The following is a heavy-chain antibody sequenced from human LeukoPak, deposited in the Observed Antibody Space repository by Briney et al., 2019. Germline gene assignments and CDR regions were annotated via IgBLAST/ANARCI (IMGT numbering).Heavy chain of an antibody. V-gene: IGHV3-7*01. J-gene: IGHJ4*02. Sequence: HPGGSLRLSCAASGFTFSSYWMSWVRQAPGKGLEWVANIKQDGSEKYYVDSVKGRFTISRDNAKNSLYLQMNSLRAEDTAVYYCARAATYYYDSSGYYWGQGTLVTVSS. D-gene: IGHD3-22*01. CDR2: IKQDGSEK. CDR1: GFTFSSYW. CDR3: ARAATYYYDSSGYY.